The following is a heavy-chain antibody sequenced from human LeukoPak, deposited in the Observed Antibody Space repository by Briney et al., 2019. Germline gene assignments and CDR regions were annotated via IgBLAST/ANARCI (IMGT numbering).Heavy chain of an antibody. Sequence: SETLSLTCTVSGGSISSSSYYWGWIRQPPGKGLEWIGFIYYSGNTYYNSSLKSRITISVDTSKNQFSLKLSSVTAADTAVYYCVGGVYYYDSSGYSGYFQHWGQGTLVTVSS. V-gene: IGHV4-39*07. CDR1: GGSISSSSYY. CDR2: IYYSGNT. CDR3: VGGVYYYDSSGYSGYFQH. D-gene: IGHD3-22*01. J-gene: IGHJ1*01.